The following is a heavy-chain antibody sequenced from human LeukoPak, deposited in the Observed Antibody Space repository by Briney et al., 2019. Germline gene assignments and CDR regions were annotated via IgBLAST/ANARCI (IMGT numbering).Heavy chain of an antibody. D-gene: IGHD3-22*01. CDR2: ISSSSSYI. V-gene: IGHV3-21*01. Sequence: GGSLRLSCAASGFTFSSYSMNWVRQAPGKGLEWVSSISSSSSYIYYADSVKGRFTISRDNAENSLCLQMNSLRAEDTAVYYCARDSGLYYYDSSGYSVSDPWGQGTLVTVSS. J-gene: IGHJ5*02. CDR3: ARDSGLYYYDSSGYSVSDP. CDR1: GFTFSSYS.